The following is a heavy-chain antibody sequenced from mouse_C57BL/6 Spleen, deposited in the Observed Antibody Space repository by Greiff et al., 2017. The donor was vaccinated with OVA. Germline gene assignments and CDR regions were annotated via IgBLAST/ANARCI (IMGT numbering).Heavy chain of an antibody. CDR2: IDPETGGT. CDR1: GYTFTDYE. V-gene: IGHV1-15*01. D-gene: IGHD1-1*01. Sequence: VKLMESGAELVRPGASVTLSCKASGYTFTDYEMHWVKQTPVHGLEWIGAIDPETGGTAYNQKFKGKAILTADKSSSTAYMELRSLTSEDSAVYYCTVTTVVARVYWGQGTTLTVSS. J-gene: IGHJ2*01. CDR3: TVTTVVARVY.